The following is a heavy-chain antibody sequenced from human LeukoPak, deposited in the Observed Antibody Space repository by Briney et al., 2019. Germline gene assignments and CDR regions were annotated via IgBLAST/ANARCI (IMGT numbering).Heavy chain of an antibody. CDR2: FSSTGST. V-gene: IGHV4-59*01. D-gene: IGHD5-18*01. J-gene: IGHJ4*02. CDR1: GGSLNCYY. CDR3: ARANTAMSV. Sequence: SETLSLTCTVTGGSLNCYYWSWIRQPPGKGLELIAYFSSTGSTNYNPSLKSRVTISVDTSKNQFSLKLSSVTAADTAVYYCARANTAMSVWGQGTLVTVSS.